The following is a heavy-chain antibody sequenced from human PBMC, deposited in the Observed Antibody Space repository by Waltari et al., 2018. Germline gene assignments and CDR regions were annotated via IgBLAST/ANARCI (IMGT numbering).Heavy chain of an antibody. CDR1: GLTFSRYW. Sequence: EEQLVESGGGLDKPGESLRLSCAASGLTFSRYWMDWVRQAQGKGLEWVSRINSDGSSTTYADSVKGRFTISRDNGKNTLYVQMNRLRAEDTAVYYCTRVATKTYSSPVPGRPYYYGMDVWGQGTTVTVSS. J-gene: IGHJ6*02. CDR3: TRVATKTYSSPVPGRPYYYGMDV. V-gene: IGHV3-74*01. D-gene: IGHD3-22*01. CDR2: INSDGSST.